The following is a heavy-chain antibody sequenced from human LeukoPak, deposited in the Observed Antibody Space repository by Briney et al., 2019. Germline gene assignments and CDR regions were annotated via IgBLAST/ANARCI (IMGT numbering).Heavy chain of an antibody. CDR1: GFTFDDYG. V-gene: IGHV3-20*04. J-gene: IGHJ6*03. CDR3: ARALSNYVDYHYYYYMDV. CDR2: INWNGVST. D-gene: IGHD4-11*01. Sequence: GGSLRLSCAASGFTFDDYGMSWVRQAPGKGLEWVSGINWNGVSTSYVDSVKGRFTISRDNAKNSLYLQMNSLRAEDTALYYCARALSNYVDYHYYYYMDVGGKGTTVTVSS.